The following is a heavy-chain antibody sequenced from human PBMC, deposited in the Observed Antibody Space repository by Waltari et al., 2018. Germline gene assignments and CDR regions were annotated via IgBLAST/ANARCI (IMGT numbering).Heavy chain of an antibody. CDR3: ARGPITMVRGVIGGFDP. D-gene: IGHD3-10*01. V-gene: IGHV4-38-2*01. J-gene: IGHJ5*02. CDR1: GYSISSGYY. Sequence: QVQLQESGPGLVKPSETLSLTCAVSGYSISSGYYWGWIRQPPGKGLEWIGSIYHSGSTYYNPSLKGRVTISVDTSKNQFSLKLSSVTAADTAVYYCARGPITMVRGVIGGFDPWGQGTLVTVSS. CDR2: IYHSGST.